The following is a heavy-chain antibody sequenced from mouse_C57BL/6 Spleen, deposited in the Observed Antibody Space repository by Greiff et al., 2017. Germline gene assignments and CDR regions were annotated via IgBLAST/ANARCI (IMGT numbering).Heavy chain of an antibody. V-gene: IGHV1-7*01. J-gene: IGHJ2*01. CDR3: ARGSYYYGSSYDGYYLDY. Sequence: QVQLQQPGAELAKPGASVKLSCKASGYTFTSYWMHWVNQRPGQGLEWIGYINPSSGYTKYNQKFKDKATLTADKSSSTAYMQLSSLTYEDSAVYYCARGSYYYGSSYDGYYLDYWGQGTTLTVSS. D-gene: IGHD1-1*01. CDR1: GYTFTSYW. CDR2: INPSSGYT.